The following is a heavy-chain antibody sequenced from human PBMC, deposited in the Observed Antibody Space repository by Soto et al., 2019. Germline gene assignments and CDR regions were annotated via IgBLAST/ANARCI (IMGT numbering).Heavy chain of an antibody. J-gene: IGHJ4*02. Sequence: EVQLLESGGGLVQPGGSLRLSCAASGFTFTDYALSWVRQAPGKGLEWVATISGIGGSTYLADSVKGRLSISRDNSKNTVSLLMNSLRAEDTAVYFCERGSSGYISSWYYFDYWGRGTLVTVSS. CDR2: ISGIGGST. CDR3: ERGSSGYISSWYYFDY. CDR1: GFTFTDYA. V-gene: IGHV3-23*01. D-gene: IGHD6-13*01.